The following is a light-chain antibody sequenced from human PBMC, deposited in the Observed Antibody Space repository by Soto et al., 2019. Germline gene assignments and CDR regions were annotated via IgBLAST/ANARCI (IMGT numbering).Light chain of an antibody. CDR1: ESVSTN. J-gene: IGKJ1*01. Sequence: EIEMTQSPATLSLAPGERVTLSCRASESVSTNLAWYQQKAGQAPRLLIYGASTRATGIPARFSGSGSGTDFTLTISRLEPEDSAVYYCQQYASSPRTFGQGTKVDIK. CDR3: QQYASSPRT. CDR2: GAS. V-gene: IGKV3-15*01.